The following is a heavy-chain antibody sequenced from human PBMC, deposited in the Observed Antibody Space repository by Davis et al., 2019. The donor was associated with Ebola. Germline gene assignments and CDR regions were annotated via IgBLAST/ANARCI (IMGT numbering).Heavy chain of an antibody. D-gene: IGHD3-9*01. Sequence: PGGSLRLSCAASGFTFSSYWMHWVRQAPGKGLEWVSSISASSTYIYYADSIKGRFTISRDNAKNSLYLQMNSLRAEDTAVYYCARVYDILPEGMDVWGQGTTVTVSS. J-gene: IGHJ6*02. V-gene: IGHV3-21*01. CDR3: ARVYDILPEGMDV. CDR2: ISASSTYI. CDR1: GFTFSSYW.